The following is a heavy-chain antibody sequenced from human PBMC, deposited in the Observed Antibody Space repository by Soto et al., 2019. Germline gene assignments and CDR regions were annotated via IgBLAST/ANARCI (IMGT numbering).Heavy chain of an antibody. CDR3: ARDPSYGPYYYGMDV. Sequence: GGSLRLSCAAPGFTFSSYVLHWVRPAPGKGLEWVAVISYDGSNKYYADSVKGRFTISRDNSKNTLYLQMNSLRAEDTAVYYCARDPSYGPYYYGMDVWGQGTTVTVSS. V-gene: IGHV3-30-3*01. CDR1: GFTFSSYV. J-gene: IGHJ6*02. D-gene: IGHD3-16*01. CDR2: ISYDGSNK.